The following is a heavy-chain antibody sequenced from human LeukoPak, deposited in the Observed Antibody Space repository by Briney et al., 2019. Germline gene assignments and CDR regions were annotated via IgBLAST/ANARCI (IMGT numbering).Heavy chain of an antibody. CDR2: IIPVLGTT. CDR1: GGTFSRYA. J-gene: IGHJ6*03. D-gene: IGHD3-10*01. V-gene: IGHV1-69*01. CDR3: ATSGGDYYYYSLDV. Sequence: SVKVSCKASGGTFSRYAISWVRQAPGQGLEWMGGIIPVLGTTNYAQTFQNEVTITADESTSTTYMELSSLTSEDTAVYYCATSGGDYYYYSLDVWGKGTPVTISS.